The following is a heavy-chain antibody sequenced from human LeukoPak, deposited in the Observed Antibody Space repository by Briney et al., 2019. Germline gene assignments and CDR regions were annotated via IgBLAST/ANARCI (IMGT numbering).Heavy chain of an antibody. Sequence: GGSLRLSCAASGFIFDDYSMHWVRHVTGKGLEWVSLISWDGGSTYYADSVKGRFTISRDNSKNSLYLQMNSLRAEDTALYYCAKDGKNYFDYWGQGTLVTVSS. CDR2: ISWDGGST. J-gene: IGHJ4*02. V-gene: IGHV3-43D*03. CDR1: GFIFDDYS. CDR3: AKDGKNYFDY.